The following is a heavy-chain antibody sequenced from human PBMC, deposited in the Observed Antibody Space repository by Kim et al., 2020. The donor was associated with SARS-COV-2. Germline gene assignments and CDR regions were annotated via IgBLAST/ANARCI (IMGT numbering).Heavy chain of an antibody. CDR1: GFTFSGSA. CDR2: IRSKPISSAT. D-gene: IGHD1-1*01. V-gene: IGHV3-73*01. CDR3: TLVPGRTLAFWDAFD. Sequence: GGSLRLSCAASGFTFSGSAMHWVRQAPGKGLGWVGRIRSKPISSATAYAAPAKARFTIPRDDSKNTGYLQMTSLKTEATAVFYGTLVPGRTLAFWDAFD. J-gene: IGHJ3*02.